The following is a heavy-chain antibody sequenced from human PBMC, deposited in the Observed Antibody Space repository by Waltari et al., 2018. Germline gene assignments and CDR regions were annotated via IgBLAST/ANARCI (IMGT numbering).Heavy chain of an antibody. J-gene: IGHJ5*02. CDR1: GYTFTGYY. V-gene: IGHV1-2*02. CDR3: ARDRHGGNSRWFDP. D-gene: IGHD2-21*02. Sequence: QVQLVQSGAEVKKPGASVKVSCKASGYTFTGYYMHWVRQAPGQGLEWMGWINPNSGGTKYAQKVQGRVTMTRDTSISTAYMELSRLRSDDTAVYYWARDRHGGNSRWFDPWGQGTLVTVSS. CDR2: INPNSGGT.